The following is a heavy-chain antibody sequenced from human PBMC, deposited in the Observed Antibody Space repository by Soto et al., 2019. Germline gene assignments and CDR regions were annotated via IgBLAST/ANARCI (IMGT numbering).Heavy chain of an antibody. J-gene: IGHJ4*02. CDR1: GGSFSGYY. Sequence: QVQLQQWGAGLLKPSETLSLTCAVYGGSFSGYYWSWIRQPPGKGLEWIGEINHSGSTNYNPSLKSRVTISVDTSKNQFSLKLSSVTAADTAVYYCARGGGYIATTLIVGFDYWGQGTLVTVSS. CDR3: ARGGGYIATTLIVGFDY. D-gene: IGHD1-26*01. V-gene: IGHV4-34*01. CDR2: INHSGST.